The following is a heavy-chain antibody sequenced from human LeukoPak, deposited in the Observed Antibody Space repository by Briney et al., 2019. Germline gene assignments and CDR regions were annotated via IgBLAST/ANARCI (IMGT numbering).Heavy chain of an antibody. CDR1: GFTFGSYA. J-gene: IGHJ4*02. D-gene: IGHD3-22*01. Sequence: GGSLRLSCAASGFTFGSYAMSWVRQAPGKGLEWVSAISGSGRTYYADSVKGRFTISRDNSKNTLFLQMNSLRAEDTAVYYCAKEWYYDTSGYSFCCDCWGQGTLVTVSS. V-gene: IGHV3-23*01. CDR3: AKEWYYDTSGYSFCCDC. CDR2: ISGSGRT.